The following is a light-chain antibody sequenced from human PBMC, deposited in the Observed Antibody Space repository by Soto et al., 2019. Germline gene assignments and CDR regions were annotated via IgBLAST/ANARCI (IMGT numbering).Light chain of an antibody. Sequence: QSALTQPPSASGSLGQSVTISCTGTSSDVGGYNYVSWYQQHPGKAPKLLIYDVSHRPSGVPHRFSGSKSGNTASLTVSGLQAEDEADYYCSSYAGSNNLVFGTGTKLTVL. CDR3: SSYAGSNNLV. CDR1: SSDVGGYNY. V-gene: IGLV2-8*01. CDR2: DVS. J-gene: IGLJ1*01.